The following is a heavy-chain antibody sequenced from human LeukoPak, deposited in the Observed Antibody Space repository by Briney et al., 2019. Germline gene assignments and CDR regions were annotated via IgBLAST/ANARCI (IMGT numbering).Heavy chain of an antibody. J-gene: IGHJ4*02. CDR1: GGSISSYY. D-gene: IGHD5-24*01. V-gene: IGHV4-59*01. Sequence: PSETLSLTCTVSGGSISSYYWSWIRQPPGKGLEWIGYIYYSGSTNYNPSLKSRVTISVDTSKNQFSLKLSSVTAADTAVYYCARGGRGKRDGYNYPFDYWGQGTLVTVSS. CDR2: IYYSGST. CDR3: ARGGRGKRDGYNYPFDY.